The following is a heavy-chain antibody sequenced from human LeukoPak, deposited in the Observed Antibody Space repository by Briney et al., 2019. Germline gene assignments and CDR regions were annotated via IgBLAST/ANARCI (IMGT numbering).Heavy chain of an antibody. J-gene: IGHJ4*02. CDR3: AKRGVVIRVILVGFHKEAYYFDS. V-gene: IGHV3-23*01. CDR2: IGGSGAGT. D-gene: IGHD3-22*01. CDR1: GIALSNYG. Sequence: GGSLRLSCAVSGIALSNYGTSWVRQAPGKGLEWVAGIGGSGAGTNYADSVKGRFTISRDNSKNTLYLQMNSLRVEDTAVYFCAKRGVVIRVILVGFHKEAYYFDSWGQGALVTVSS.